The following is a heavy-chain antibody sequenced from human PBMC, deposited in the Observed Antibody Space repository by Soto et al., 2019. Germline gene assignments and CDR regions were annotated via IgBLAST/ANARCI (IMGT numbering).Heavy chain of an antibody. V-gene: IGHV3-23*01. CDR1: GFTFSSYA. CDR3: AKVTQYYDILTGAQEHFDY. CDR2: ISGSGGST. Sequence: PGGSLRLSCAASGFTFSSYAMSWVRQAPGKGLEWVSAISGSGGSTYYADSVKGRFTISRDNSKNTLYLQMNSLRAEDTAVYYCAKVTQYYDILTGAQEHFDYWGQGTLVTVSS. D-gene: IGHD3-9*01. J-gene: IGHJ4*02.